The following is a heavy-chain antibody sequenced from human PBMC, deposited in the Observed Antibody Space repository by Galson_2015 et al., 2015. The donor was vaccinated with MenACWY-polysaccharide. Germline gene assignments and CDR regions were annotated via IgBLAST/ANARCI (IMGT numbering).Heavy chain of an antibody. CDR3: ARTPYGSFDY. CDR1: GFTLSSYW. Sequence: SLRLSCAASGFTLSSYWMTWVRQAPGKGLEWVANIKQDGSEKYYVDSVKGRFTISRDNAKNSLYLQMNSLRAEDTAVYYCARTPYGSFDYWGQGTLVTVSS. J-gene: IGHJ4*02. V-gene: IGHV3-7*01. D-gene: IGHD3-10*01. CDR2: IKQDGSEK.